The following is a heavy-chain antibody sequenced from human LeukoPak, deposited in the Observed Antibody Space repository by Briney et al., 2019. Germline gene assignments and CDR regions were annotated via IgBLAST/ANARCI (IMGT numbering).Heavy chain of an antibody. J-gene: IGHJ6*01. Sequence: GGSLRLSCAASGFTFSNFAKSWVRRTPGKGLEWVSGIINSGDTLYGDSVKGRFTISRDNSKNTLYLEMNSLRAEDTAIYYCAKMKGHPLPKYYMDVWGQGTTVTVSS. CDR3: AKMKGHPLPKYYMDV. CDR1: GFTFSNFA. CDR2: IINSGDT. D-gene: IGHD1-26*01. V-gene: IGHV3-23*01.